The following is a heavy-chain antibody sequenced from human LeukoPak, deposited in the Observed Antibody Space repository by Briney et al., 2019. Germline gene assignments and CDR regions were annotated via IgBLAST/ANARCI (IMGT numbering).Heavy chain of an antibody. CDR1: GYTFTSHD. V-gene: IGHV1-8*01. Sequence: ASVQVSCKSSGYTFTSHDINWVRQATGKGLEWMGCMNPNSGATGYAQKFRGRITMTRDTSLTTAYMELSSLRSEDTALYYCARGPAYSEYGVLGYSHYSMDVWGKGTTVTVS. J-gene: IGHJ6*03. CDR2: MNPNSGAT. D-gene: IGHD4-17*01. CDR3: ARGPAYSEYGVLGYSHYSMDV.